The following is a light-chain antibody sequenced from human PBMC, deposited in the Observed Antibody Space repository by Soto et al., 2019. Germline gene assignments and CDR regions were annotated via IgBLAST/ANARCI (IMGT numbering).Light chain of an antibody. CDR3: QQYNSYSPYT. Sequence: DIQMTQSPSTLSASVGDRVTITCRASQSISSWLAWYQQKPGKAPKLLIYDASSLDSGVPSRFSGSGAGTEFTLTIISLQPDDFATYYCQQYNSYSPYTFGQGTKLEIK. J-gene: IGKJ2*01. CDR2: DAS. V-gene: IGKV1-5*01. CDR1: QSISSW.